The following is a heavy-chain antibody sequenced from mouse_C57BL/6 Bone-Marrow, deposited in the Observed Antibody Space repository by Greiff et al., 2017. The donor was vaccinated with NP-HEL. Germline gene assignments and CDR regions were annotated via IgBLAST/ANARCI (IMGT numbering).Heavy chain of an antibody. D-gene: IGHD2-3*01. CDR2: ISDGGSYT. V-gene: IGHV5-4*03. CDR1: GFTFSSYA. J-gene: IGHJ4*01. Sequence: DVKLVESGGGLVKPGGSLKLSCAASGFTFSSYAMSWVRQTPEKRLEWVATISDGGSYTYYPDNVKGRFTISRDNAKNNLYLQMSHLKSEDTAMYYCARGESDGLGYWGQGTSVTVSS. CDR3: ARGESDGLGY.